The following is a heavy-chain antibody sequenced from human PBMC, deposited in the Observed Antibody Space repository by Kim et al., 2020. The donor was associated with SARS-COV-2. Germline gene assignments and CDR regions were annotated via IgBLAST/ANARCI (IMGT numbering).Heavy chain of an antibody. J-gene: IGHJ4*02. Sequence: YADSVKGRFTSSRDKAKNSLYLQMNSLRAEDAAVYYCARDDVAVAGTIHYWGQGTLVTVAS. D-gene: IGHD6-19*01. V-gene: IGHV3-21*01. CDR3: ARDDVAVAGTIHY.